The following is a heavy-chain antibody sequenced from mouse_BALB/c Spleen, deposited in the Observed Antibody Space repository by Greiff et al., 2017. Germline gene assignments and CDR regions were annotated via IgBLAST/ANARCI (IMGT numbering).Heavy chain of an antibody. J-gene: IGHJ3*01. V-gene: IGHV5-17*02. D-gene: IGHD1-2*01. CDR3: ARDYYGYGAY. CDR2: ISSGSSTI. Sequence: EVHLVESGGGLVQPGGSRKLSCAASGFTFSSFGMHWVRQAPEKGLEWVAYISSGSSTIYYADTVKGRFTISRDNPKNTLFLQMTSLRSEDTAMYYCARDYYGYGAYWGQGTLVTVSA. CDR1: GFTFSSFG.